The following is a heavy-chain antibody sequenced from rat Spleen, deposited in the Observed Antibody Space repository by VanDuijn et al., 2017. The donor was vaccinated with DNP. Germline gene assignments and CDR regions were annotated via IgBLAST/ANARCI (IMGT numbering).Heavy chain of an antibody. CDR2: ISTSGGST. V-gene: IGHV5-46*01. CDR1: GFTFSSFP. Sequence: EVQLVESGGGLVQPGRSMKLSCAASGFTFSSFPMAWVRQAPTKGLEWVATISTSGGSTYYRDSVKGRFTISRDNAKSTLYLQMNSLRSEDTATYYCTRAPWMDAWGQGTSVTVSS. CDR3: TRAPWMDA. J-gene: IGHJ4*01.